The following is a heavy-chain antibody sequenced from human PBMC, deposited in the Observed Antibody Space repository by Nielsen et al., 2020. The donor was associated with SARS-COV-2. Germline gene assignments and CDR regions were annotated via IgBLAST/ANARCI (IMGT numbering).Heavy chain of an antibody. CDR3: ARGDYDFWSSHFDAFDI. CDR2: INHSGST. V-gene: IGHV4-34*01. Sequence: SETLSLTCAVYGGSFSGYYWSWIRQPPGKGLEWIGEINHSGSTNYNPSLKSRVTISVDTSKNQFSLKLSSVTAADTAVYYCARGDYDFWSSHFDAFDIWGQGTMVTVSS. J-gene: IGHJ3*02. D-gene: IGHD3-3*01. CDR1: GGSFSGYY.